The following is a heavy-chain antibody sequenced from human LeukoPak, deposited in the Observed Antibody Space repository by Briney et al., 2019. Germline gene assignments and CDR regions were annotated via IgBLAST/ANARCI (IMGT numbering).Heavy chain of an antibody. Sequence: ASVKVSCKASGYTLTSYGISWVRQAPGQGLEWMGWISAYNGNTNYAQKLQGRVTMTTDTSTSTAYMELRSLRSDDTAVYYCALDPYYYDSSGYYDPNCRFDPWGQGTLVTVSS. CDR3: ALDPYYYDSSGYYDPNCRFDP. D-gene: IGHD3-22*01. V-gene: IGHV1-18*01. CDR1: GYTLTSYG. J-gene: IGHJ5*02. CDR2: ISAYNGNT.